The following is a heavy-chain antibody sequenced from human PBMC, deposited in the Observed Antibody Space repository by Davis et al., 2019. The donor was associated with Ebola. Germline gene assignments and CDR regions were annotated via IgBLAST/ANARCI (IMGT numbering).Heavy chain of an antibody. Sequence: GESLKISCAASDFTFTNAWLNWIRQAPGKGLEWISYISGSGNTIKYADSVKDRFTISRDNAKKSLSLLMTSLRVEDTAVYYCATGGARYFQHWGQGTLVTISS. V-gene: IGHV3-11*01. CDR1: DFTFTNAW. CDR3: ATGGARYFQH. CDR2: ISGSGNTI. J-gene: IGHJ1*01.